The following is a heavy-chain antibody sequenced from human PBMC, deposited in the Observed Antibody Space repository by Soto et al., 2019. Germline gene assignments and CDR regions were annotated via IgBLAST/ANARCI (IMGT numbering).Heavy chain of an antibody. CDR2: ISAFNGNT. Sequence: ASVKVSCKASGYTFTSYDINWVRQATGQGLEWMGWISAFNGNTNYAQKLQGRVTMTTDTSTSTAYMELRSLRSDDTAVYYCAWQWAGTRAFDIWGQGTMVTVSS. V-gene: IGHV1-18*01. CDR1: GYTFTSYD. CDR3: AWQWAGTRAFDI. J-gene: IGHJ3*02. D-gene: IGHD6-19*01.